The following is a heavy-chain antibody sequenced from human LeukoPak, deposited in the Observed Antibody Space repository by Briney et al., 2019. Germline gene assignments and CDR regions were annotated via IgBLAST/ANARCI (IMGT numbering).Heavy chain of an antibody. CDR2: ISSSSSTI. V-gene: IGHV3-48*01. CDR3: ANEDHYGDYFYFDY. D-gene: IGHD4-17*01. CDR1: GFTFSSYS. J-gene: IGHJ4*02. Sequence: GGSLRLSCAASGFTFSSYSMNWVRQAPGKGLEWVSYISSSSSTIYYADSVKGRFTISRDNAKNSLYLQMNSLRAEDTAVYYCANEDHYGDYFYFDYWGQGTLVTVSS.